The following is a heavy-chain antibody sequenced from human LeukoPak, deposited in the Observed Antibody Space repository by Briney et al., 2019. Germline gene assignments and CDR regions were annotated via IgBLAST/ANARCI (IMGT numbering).Heavy chain of an antibody. J-gene: IGHJ4*02. CDR1: GFTFSDYA. V-gene: IGHV3-23*01. D-gene: IGHD6-13*01. CDR3: TKGGYSRWYYFDY. Sequence: PGGSLRLSCAASGFTFSDYAMSWVRQAPGNGLERVSRISGSDGGTYYADSVKGRFTISRDSSKNTVYLQMNSLRAEDTAVYYCTKGGYSRWYYFDYWGQGTLVTVSS. CDR2: ISGSDGGT.